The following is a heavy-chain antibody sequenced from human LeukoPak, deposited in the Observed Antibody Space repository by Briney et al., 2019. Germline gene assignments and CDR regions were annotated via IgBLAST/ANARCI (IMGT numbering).Heavy chain of an antibody. CDR2: INPNSGGT. D-gene: IGHD3-10*01. J-gene: IGHJ4*02. CDR1: GYTFTGYY. V-gene: IGHV1-2*02. CDR3: ARAMKRYYYGSGSYYSVDY. Sequence: GASVKVSCKASGYTFTGYYMHWVRQAPGQGLEWMGWINPNSGGTNYAQKFQGRVTMTRDTSISTAYMELSRLRSDDTAVYYCARAMKRYYYGSGSYYSVDYWGQGTLVTVSS.